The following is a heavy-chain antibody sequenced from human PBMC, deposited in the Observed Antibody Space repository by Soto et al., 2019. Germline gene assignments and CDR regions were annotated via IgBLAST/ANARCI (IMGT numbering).Heavy chain of an antibody. CDR1: GYTFTSYA. J-gene: IGHJ6*03. D-gene: IGHD3-3*01. V-gene: IGHV1-3*01. CDR2: INAGNGNT. CDR3: ARDAGLGVVIVGNPYYYYMDV. Sequence: ASVKVSCKASGYTFTSYAMHWVRQAPGQRLEWMGWINAGNGNTKYSQKFQGRVTITRDTSASTAYMELSSLRSEDTAVYYCARDAGLGVVIVGNPYYYYMDVWGKGTTVTVSS.